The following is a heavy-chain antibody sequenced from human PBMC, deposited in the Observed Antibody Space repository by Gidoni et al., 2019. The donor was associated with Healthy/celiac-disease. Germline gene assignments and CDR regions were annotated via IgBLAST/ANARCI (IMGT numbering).Heavy chain of an antibody. V-gene: IGHV5-51*01. CDR2: IYPGDSDT. J-gene: IGHJ6*02. D-gene: IGHD4-17*01. CDR1: GYSFTSYW. Sequence: EVQLVQSGAEVKKPGESLTISCKGSGYSFTSYWIGWVRQMPGKGLEWMGIIYPGDSDTRYSPSFQGQVTISADKSISTAYLQWSSLKASDTAMYYCARHSDYGDYGGYYYYGMDVWGQGTTVTVSS. CDR3: ARHSDYGDYGGYYYYGMDV.